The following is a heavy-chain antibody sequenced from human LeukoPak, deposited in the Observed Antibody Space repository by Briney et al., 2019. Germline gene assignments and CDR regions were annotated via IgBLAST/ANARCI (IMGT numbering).Heavy chain of an antibody. J-gene: IGHJ6*02. CDR3: ARVDTTVTTSYYYYGMDV. CDR2: ISAYNGNT. Sequence: ASVKVPCKASGYTFTSYGISWVRQAPGQGLEWMGWISAYNGNTNYAQKLQGRVTMTTDTSTSTAYMELRSLRSDDTAVYYCARVDTTVTTSYYYYGMDVWGQGTTVTVSS. D-gene: IGHD4-11*01. CDR1: GYTFTSYG. V-gene: IGHV1-18*01.